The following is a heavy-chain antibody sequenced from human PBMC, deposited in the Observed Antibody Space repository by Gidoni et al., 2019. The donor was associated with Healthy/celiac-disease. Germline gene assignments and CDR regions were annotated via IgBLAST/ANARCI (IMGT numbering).Heavy chain of an antibody. D-gene: IGHD2-2*01. J-gene: IGHJ4*02. CDR2: IIPIFGTA. CDR1: GGTFSIDA. CDR3: ARRYCSSTSCYWNFDY. Sequence: QVQLVQSGAAVKKPGSSVKVSCKASGGTFSIDAISWVRQAPGQGLEWMGGIIPIFGTANYAQKFQGRVTITADESTSTAYRELSSLRSEDTAVYYCARRYCSSTSCYWNFDYWGQGTLVTVSS. V-gene: IGHV1-69*01.